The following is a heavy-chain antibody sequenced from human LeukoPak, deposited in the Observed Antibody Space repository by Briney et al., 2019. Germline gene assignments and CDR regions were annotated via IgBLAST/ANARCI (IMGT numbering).Heavy chain of an antibody. Sequence: SVKVSCKASGGTFSSYAISRVRQAPGQGLEWMGGIIPIFGTANYAQKFQGRVTITTDESTSTAYMELSSLRSEDTAVYYCARGRYQLLSAFDIWGQGTMVTVSS. CDR1: GGTFSSYA. CDR3: ARGRYQLLSAFDI. V-gene: IGHV1-69*05. D-gene: IGHD2-2*01. CDR2: IIPIFGTA. J-gene: IGHJ3*02.